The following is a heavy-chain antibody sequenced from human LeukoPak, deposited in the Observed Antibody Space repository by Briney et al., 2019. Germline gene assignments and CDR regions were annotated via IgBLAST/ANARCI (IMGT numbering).Heavy chain of an antibody. J-gene: IGHJ4*02. Sequence: GGSLRLSCAASGFTFSSYWMHWVRHAPGKGLVWVSRINSDGSSTSYADSVKGRFTISRDNAKNTLYLQMNSLRAEDTAVYYCAREGGKVAGTFDYWGQGTLVTVSS. V-gene: IGHV3-74*01. D-gene: IGHD6-19*01. CDR2: INSDGSST. CDR1: GFTFSSYW. CDR3: AREGGKVAGTFDY.